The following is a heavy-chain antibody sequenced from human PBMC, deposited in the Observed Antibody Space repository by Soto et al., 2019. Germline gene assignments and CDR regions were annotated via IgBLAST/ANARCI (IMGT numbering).Heavy chain of an antibody. V-gene: IGHV3-23*01. CDR3: EKAARGHDFWGGYLGGNCFAP. D-gene: IGHD3-3*01. CDR1: GFTFSSYA. J-gene: IGHJ5*02. CDR2: ISGSGGST. Sequence: PGGSLRLSCAASGFTFSSYAMSWVRQAPGKGLEWVSAISGSGGSTYYADSVKGRFTISRDNSKNTLYLQMNSLRAEDTAVYYWEKAARGHDFWGGYLGGNCFAPGGQGTLVPVS.